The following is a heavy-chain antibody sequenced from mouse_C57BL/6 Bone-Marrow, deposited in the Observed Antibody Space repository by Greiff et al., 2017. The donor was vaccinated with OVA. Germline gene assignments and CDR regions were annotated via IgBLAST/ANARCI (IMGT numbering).Heavy chain of an antibody. J-gene: IGHJ4*01. CDR1: GYTFTSYW. CDR3: ARGYGSSLFYAMDY. V-gene: IGHV1-55*01. Sequence: QVQLQQPGAELVKPGASVKMSCKASGYTFTSYWITWVKQRPGQGLEWICDLYPGSGSPNYNAKFKSKATLTVATSSSTAYMQLSSLTSEDSAVYYCARGYGSSLFYAMDYWGQGTSVTVSS. D-gene: IGHD1-1*01. CDR2: LYPGSGSP.